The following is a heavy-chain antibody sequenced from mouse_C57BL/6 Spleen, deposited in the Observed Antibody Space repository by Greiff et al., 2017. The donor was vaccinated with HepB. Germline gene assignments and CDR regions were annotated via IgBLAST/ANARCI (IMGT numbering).Heavy chain of an antibody. V-gene: IGHV1-72*01. CDR1: GYTFTSYW. D-gene: IGHD2-2*01. J-gene: IGHJ1*03. Sequence: QVQLKQPGAELVKPGASVKLSCKASGYTFTSYWMHWVKQRPGRGLEWIGRIDPNSGGTKYNEKFKSKATLTVDKPSSTAYMQLSSLTSEDSAVYYCARGAGLYYGYEDWYFDVWGTGTTVTVSS. CDR3: ARGAGLYYGYEDWYFDV. CDR2: IDPNSGGT.